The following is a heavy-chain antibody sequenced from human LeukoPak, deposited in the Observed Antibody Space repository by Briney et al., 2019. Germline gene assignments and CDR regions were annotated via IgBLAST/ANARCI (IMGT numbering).Heavy chain of an antibody. J-gene: IGHJ3*02. CDR2: ISSSSSCI. CDR3: ARDPKRDAFDI. CDR1: GFTFSSYS. Sequence: PGGSLRLSCAASGFTFSSYSMNRVRQAPGKGLEWVSSISSSSSCIYYADSVKGRFTISRDNAKNSLYLQMNSLRAEDTAVYYCARDPKRDAFDIWGQGTMVTVSS. V-gene: IGHV3-21*01. D-gene: IGHD1-1*01.